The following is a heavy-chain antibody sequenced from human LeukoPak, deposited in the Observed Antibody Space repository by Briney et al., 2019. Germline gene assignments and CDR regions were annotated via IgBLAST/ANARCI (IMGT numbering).Heavy chain of an antibody. CDR3: AKSVGYDSSGYYLYFDY. CDR2: IIGSGGST. CDR1: GFTFSSYA. V-gene: IGHV3-23*01. J-gene: IGHJ4*02. Sequence: GGSLRLSCAASGFTFSSYAMSWVRQAPGKGLEWVSAIIGSGGSTYYADSVKGRFTTSRDNSKNTLYLQMNSLRAEDTAVYYCAKSVGYDSSGYYLYFDYWGQGTLVTVSS. D-gene: IGHD3-22*01.